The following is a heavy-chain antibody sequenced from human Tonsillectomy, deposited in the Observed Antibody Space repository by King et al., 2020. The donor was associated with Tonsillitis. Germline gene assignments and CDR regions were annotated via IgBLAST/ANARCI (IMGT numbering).Heavy chain of an antibody. Sequence: VQLVESGGGVVQPGRSLRLSCAASGFTFSSYGMHWVRQAPGKGLEWVAVISYDGSNKYYADSVKGRFTISRDNSKNTLYLQMNILRAEDTAVHYCAKKSSLPYYYYGMDVWGQGTMVTVSS. CDR2: ISYDGSNK. D-gene: IGHD3-10*01. V-gene: IGHV3-30*18. J-gene: IGHJ6*02. CDR3: AKKSSLPYYYYGMDV. CDR1: GFTFSSYG.